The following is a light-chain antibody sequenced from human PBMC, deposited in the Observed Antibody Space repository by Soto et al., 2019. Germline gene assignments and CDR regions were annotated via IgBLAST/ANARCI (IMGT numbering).Light chain of an antibody. CDR2: GNS. CDR1: SSNIGAGYD. CDR3: QSYDSSLSGSV. J-gene: IGLJ1*01. V-gene: IGLV1-40*01. Sequence: QSALTQPPSVSGAPGQRVTISCTGSSSNIGAGYDVHWYQQLPGTAPKLLIYGNSNRPSGVPDRFSGSKSGTSASLAITGLQPEDEADYYCQSYDSSLSGSVFGTGTKLTVL.